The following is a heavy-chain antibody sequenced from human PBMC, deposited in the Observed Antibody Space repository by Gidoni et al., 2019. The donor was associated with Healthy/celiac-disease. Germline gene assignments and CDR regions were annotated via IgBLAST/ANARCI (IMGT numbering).Heavy chain of an antibody. CDR2: INSDGSST. V-gene: IGHV3-74*01. CDR1: GFTFSSYW. J-gene: IGHJ6*02. D-gene: IGHD3-10*01. CDR3: ARVAMVRGVIYYYYGMDV. Sequence: EVQLVESGGGLVQHGGSLRLSCAAYGFTFSSYWMHWVRPAPGKGLVWVSRINSDGSSTSSADSVKGRFTISRDNAKNTLYLQMNSLRAEDTAVYYCARVAMVRGVIYYYYGMDVWGQGTTVTVSS.